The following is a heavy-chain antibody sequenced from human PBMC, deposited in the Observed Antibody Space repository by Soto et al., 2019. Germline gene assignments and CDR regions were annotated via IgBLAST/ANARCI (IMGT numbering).Heavy chain of an antibody. V-gene: IGHV3-30*18. J-gene: IGHJ6*02. CDR1: GFTFSSYG. D-gene: IGHD4-4*01. CDR3: AKDLAYSNYYYYYGMDV. Sequence: GGSLRLSCAASGFTFSSYGMHWVRQAPGKGLEWVAVISYDGSNKYYADSVKGRFTISRDNSKNTLYLQMNSLRAEDTAVYYCAKDLAYSNYYYYYGMDVWGQGTTVTVSS. CDR2: ISYDGSNK.